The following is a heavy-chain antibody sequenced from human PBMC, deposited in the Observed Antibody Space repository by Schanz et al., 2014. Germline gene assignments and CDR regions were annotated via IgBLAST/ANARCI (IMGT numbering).Heavy chain of an antibody. Sequence: QVYLVQSGGGVVQPGRSLRLSCAASGFTFRGHAMHWVRQAPGQGLEKVAVTSTDGTKTYYAASVRGRFTISRDNSKNTVYLQMNSLRSEDTAVYFCAKSYDTSGYSGFDYWGQGTLVTVSS. CDR1: GFTFRGHA. CDR3: AKSYDTSGYSGFDY. D-gene: IGHD3-22*01. V-gene: IGHV3-30*04. CDR2: TSTDGTKT. J-gene: IGHJ4*02.